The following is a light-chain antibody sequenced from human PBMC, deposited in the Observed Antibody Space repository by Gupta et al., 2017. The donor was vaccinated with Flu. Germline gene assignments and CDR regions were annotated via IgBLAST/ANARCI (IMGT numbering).Light chain of an antibody. V-gene: IGLV10-54*04. CDR3: SAWDSSLRSVV. CDR2: RNN. Sequence: GNQGAAWLQQHQGNPPKLLSYRNNNRPSGISERFSASRSGNTASLTITGLQPEDEADYYCSAWDSSLRSVVFGGGTKLTVL. J-gene: IGLJ2*01. CDR1: GNQG.